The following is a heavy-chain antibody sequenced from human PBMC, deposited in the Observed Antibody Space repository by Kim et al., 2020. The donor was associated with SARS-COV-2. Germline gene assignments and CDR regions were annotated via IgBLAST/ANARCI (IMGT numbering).Heavy chain of an antibody. CDR2: IYDSGNT. J-gene: IGHJ4*02. V-gene: IGHV4-34*01. D-gene: IGHD3-3*01. Sequence: SETLSLTCTVYGGSLSGSFSGYYWSWIRQPPGKGLEYLGEIYDSGNTNYNPSLKSRVTISIDTSKNQFSLRLSAVTAADTVVYYCARAFAVVDDFWGQGT. CDR1: GGSLSGSFSGYY. CDR3: ARAFAVVDDF.